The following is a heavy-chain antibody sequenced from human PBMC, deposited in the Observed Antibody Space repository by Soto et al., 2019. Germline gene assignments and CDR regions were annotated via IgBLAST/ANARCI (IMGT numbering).Heavy chain of an antibody. J-gene: IGHJ6*02. CDR3: AREGVGYCSSTSCYGMDV. Sequence: QVQLQESGPGLVKPSQTLSLTCTVSGGSISSGGYYWSWIRQHPGKGLEWIGYIYYSGSTYYNPSLNNPDTITVDTTKNQFSPKLSSVTDANTAVYYCAREGVGYCSSTSCYGMDVWGQGTTVTVSS. V-gene: IGHV4-31*01. CDR2: IYYSGST. D-gene: IGHD2-2*01. CDR1: GGSISSGGYY.